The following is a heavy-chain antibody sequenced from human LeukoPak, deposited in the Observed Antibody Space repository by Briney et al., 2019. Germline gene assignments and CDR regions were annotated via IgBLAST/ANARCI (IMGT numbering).Heavy chain of an antibody. CDR3: ARELLGRGYNSGDFDY. Sequence: PGGSLRLSCAASGFTFSSYWMNWVRQAPGKGLEWVANIKQDGNEKYYVDSVKGRFTISRDNAKNSLYLQMNSLRAEDTAVHYCARELLGRGYNSGDFDYWGQGTLVTVSS. D-gene: IGHD5-24*01. J-gene: IGHJ4*02. CDR1: GFTFSSYW. CDR2: IKQDGNEK. V-gene: IGHV3-7*01.